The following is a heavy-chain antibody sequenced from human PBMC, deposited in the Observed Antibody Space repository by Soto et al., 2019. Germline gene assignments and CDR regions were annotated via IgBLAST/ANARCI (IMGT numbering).Heavy chain of an antibody. Sequence: QMQLQESGPGLVKPSETLSLICSVSGDSITAYYLSWLRQSPGKELEWIGYIYHNGETNYNPSLKSLVPRSAYTSKTQFSLRLRSVTAADTGVYYCAIDEGGECLKGSGMDVWGQGTTVIVSS. V-gene: IGHV4-59*01. J-gene: IGHJ6*02. CDR1: GDSITAYY. D-gene: IGHD3-16*01. CDR2: IYHNGET. CDR3: AIDEGGECLKGSGMDV.